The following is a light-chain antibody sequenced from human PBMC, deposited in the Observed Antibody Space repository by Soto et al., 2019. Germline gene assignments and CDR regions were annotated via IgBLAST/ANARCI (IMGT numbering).Light chain of an antibody. V-gene: IGLV2-14*01. CDR3: NSYSNSTTLYV. Sequence: VLTQPAPLSGAPGQSITLSRTGNSREVGGYNYVSWYQQRPGKAPKLMIYNVNNRPSGVSDRFSGSKSGNTASLTISGLQAEDEADYYCNSYSNSTTLYVFGTGTKVTVL. CDR2: NVN. CDR1: SREVGGYNY. J-gene: IGLJ1*01.